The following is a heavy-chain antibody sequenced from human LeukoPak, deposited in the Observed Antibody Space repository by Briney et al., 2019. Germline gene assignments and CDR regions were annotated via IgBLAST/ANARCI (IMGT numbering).Heavy chain of an antibody. V-gene: IGHV4-39*07. CDR2: IYYSGST. Sequence: PSETLSLTCTVSGGSISSSSYYWGWIRQPPGKGLEWIGSIYYSGSTYYNPSLKSRVTISVDTSKNQFSLKLSSVTAADTAVYYCARGLEDYMDVWGKGTTVTVSS. J-gene: IGHJ6*03. CDR3: ARGLEDYMDV. CDR1: GGSISSSSYY.